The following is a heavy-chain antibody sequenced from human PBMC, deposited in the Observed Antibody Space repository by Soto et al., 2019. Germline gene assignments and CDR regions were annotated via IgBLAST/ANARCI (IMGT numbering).Heavy chain of an antibody. Sequence: QVQLVQSGAEVKKPGSSVKVSCKASGGTFSSYTISWVRQAPGQGLEWMGRIIPILGIANYAQKFQGRVTITADKSTSTAYMELSSLRSEDTAVYYCAGGGADYYGSSGAFDIWGQGTMVTVSS. CDR2: IIPILGIA. CDR3: AGGGADYYGSSGAFDI. CDR1: GGTFSSYT. D-gene: IGHD3-10*01. V-gene: IGHV1-69*02. J-gene: IGHJ3*02.